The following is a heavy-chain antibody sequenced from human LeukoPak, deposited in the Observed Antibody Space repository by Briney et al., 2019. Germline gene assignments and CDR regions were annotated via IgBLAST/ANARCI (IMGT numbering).Heavy chain of an antibody. CDR2: IYSGGGT. D-gene: IGHD2/OR15-2a*01. CDR1: GFTFSNYA. J-gene: IGHJ3*02. V-gene: IGHV3-53*01. CDR3: ARISLGAFDI. Sequence: GGSLRLSCSASGFTFSNYAMHWVRQAPGKGLEWVSVIYSGGGTYYTDSVKGRFTISRDNSKNTLYLQMNSLRAVDTAVYYCARISLGAFDIWGQGTMVTVSS.